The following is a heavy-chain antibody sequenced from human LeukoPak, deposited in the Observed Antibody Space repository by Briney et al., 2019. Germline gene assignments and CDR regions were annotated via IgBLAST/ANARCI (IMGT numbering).Heavy chain of an antibody. J-gene: IGHJ6*02. CDR2: MNPNSGNT. Sequence: GASVKVSCKASGYTFTSYDINWVRQATGQGLEWMGWMNPNSGNTGYAQKFQGRVTMTRNTSISTAYMELSSLRSEDTAVYYCARRVYYYYYHGMDVWGQGTTVTVSS. CDR3: ARRVYYYYYHGMDV. CDR1: GYTFTSYD. V-gene: IGHV1-8*01.